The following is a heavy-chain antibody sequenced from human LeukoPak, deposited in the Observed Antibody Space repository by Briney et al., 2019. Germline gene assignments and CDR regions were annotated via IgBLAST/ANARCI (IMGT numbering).Heavy chain of an antibody. CDR2: INPNSGGT. V-gene: IGHV1-2*02. D-gene: IGHD6-13*01. CDR1: GYTFTGYY. J-gene: IGHJ4*02. CDR3: ARGGDHSSSWSKNPQDY. Sequence: ASVKVSCKASGYTFTGYYMHWVRQAPGQGLEWMGWINPNSGGTNYAQKFQGRVTMTRDTSISTAYMELSRLRSDDTAVYYCARGGDHSSSWSKNPQDYGGQGTLVSVSS.